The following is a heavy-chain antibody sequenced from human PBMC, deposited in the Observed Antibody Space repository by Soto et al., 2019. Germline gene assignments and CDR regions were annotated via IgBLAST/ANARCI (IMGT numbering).Heavy chain of an antibody. CDR3: ARQYSSSSDPYYYYGMDV. CDR1: GFTFSDYY. J-gene: IGHJ6*02. V-gene: IGHV3-11*01. D-gene: IGHD6-6*01. CDR2: ISSSGSTI. Sequence: QVQLVESGGGLVQPGGSLRLSCAASGFTFSDYYMSWIRQAPGKGLEWVSYISSSGSTIYYADSVKGRFTISRDNAKNSLYLQMNSLRAEDTAVYYCARQYSSSSDPYYYYGMDVWGQGTTVTVSS.